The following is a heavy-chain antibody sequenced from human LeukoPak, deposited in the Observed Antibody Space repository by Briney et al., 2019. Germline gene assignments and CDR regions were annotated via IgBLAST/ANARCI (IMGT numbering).Heavy chain of an antibody. CDR1: GFTFTNFA. CDR2: ISGSGGST. CDR3: AKGGYSSSWYEDY. V-gene: IGHV3-23*01. J-gene: IGHJ4*02. Sequence: PGGSLRLSCAASGFTFTNFAMHWVRQAPGKGLEWVSAISGSGGSTYYADSVKGRFTISRDNSKNTLYLQMNSLRAEDTAVYYCAKGGYSSSWYEDYWGQGTLVTVSS. D-gene: IGHD6-13*01.